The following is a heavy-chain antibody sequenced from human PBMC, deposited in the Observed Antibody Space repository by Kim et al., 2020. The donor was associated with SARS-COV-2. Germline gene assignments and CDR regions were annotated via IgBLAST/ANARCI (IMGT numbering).Heavy chain of an antibody. D-gene: IGHD6-25*01. V-gene: IGHV4-59*13. Sequence: SETLSLTCAVSGDSITSYYWSWFRQPPGKRLEYIGYFFYSGNSDHNPSLKSRFSISIDTSKNQFSLHLTSVTAADTAIYYCARDLGIASGPFDFWGQGILVTVSS. CDR3: ARDLGIASGPFDF. J-gene: IGHJ5*01. CDR1: GDSITSYY. CDR2: FFYSGNS.